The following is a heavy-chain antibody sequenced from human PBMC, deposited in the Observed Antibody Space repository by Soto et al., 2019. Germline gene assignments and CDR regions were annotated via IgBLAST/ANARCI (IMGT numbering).Heavy chain of an antibody. D-gene: IGHD2-8*01. CDR3: AKVREDLVLLVALDF. CDR1: GFTLSDYA. CDR2: ISDDASDK. V-gene: IGHV3-30*18. J-gene: IGHJ4*02. Sequence: QVQLVESGGGVVQPGRSLRLSCAASGFTLSDYAIHWVRQAPGKGLEWAAVISDDASDKYYGESVKGRFTISRDSYKNTLYLQMNNLRPEDTAVYYCAKVREDLVLLVALDFWGQGTLVTVSS.